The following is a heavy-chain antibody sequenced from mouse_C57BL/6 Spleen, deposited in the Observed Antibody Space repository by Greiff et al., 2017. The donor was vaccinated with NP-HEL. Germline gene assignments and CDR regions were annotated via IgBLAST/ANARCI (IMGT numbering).Heavy chain of an antibody. CDR1: GYAFSSYW. Sequence: VQLQQSGAELVKPGASVKISCKASGYAFSSYWMNWVKQRPGKGLEWIGQIYPGDGDTNYNGKFKGKATLTADKSSSTAYMQLSSLTSEDSAVYFCARWGSNPYYAMDYWGQGTSVTVSS. J-gene: IGHJ4*01. CDR3: ARWGSNPYYAMDY. CDR2: IYPGDGDT. V-gene: IGHV1-80*01. D-gene: IGHD2-5*01.